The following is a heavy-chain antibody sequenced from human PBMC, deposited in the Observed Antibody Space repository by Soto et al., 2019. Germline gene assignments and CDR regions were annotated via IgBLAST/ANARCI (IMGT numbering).Heavy chain of an antibody. CDR3: ARIVRGSNTDYYYDMDV. V-gene: IGHV1-18*01. CDR2: ISAHNGDT. Sequence: QVHLVQSGGEVKKPGASVKVSCKASGYTFTSHGISWVRQAPGHGLEWMGWISAHNGDTNYAQKLKGRVPVHTDTPTNTAYMELRGLTAEDTAVYYCARIVRGSNTDYYYDMDVWGKGTTVTVSS. D-gene: IGHD3-10*02. J-gene: IGHJ6*03. CDR1: GYTFTSHG.